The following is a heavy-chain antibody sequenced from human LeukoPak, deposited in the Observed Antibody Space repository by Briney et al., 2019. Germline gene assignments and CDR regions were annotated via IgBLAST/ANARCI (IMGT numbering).Heavy chain of an antibody. CDR2: ISYDGSNK. D-gene: IGHD3-16*01. CDR3: ARVGGEYVVSDY. J-gene: IGHJ4*02. Sequence: GGSLRLSCAASGFTFSSYAMHWVRQAPGKGLEWVAVISYDGSNKYYADSVKGRFTISRDNSKNTLYLQMNSVRAEDTAVYYCARVGGEYVVSDYWGQGTLVAVSS. V-gene: IGHV3-30-3*01. CDR1: GFTFSSYA.